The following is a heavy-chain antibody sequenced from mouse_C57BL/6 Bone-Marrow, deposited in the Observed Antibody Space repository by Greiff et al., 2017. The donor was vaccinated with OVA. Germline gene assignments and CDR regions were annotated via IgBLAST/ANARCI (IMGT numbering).Heavy chain of an antibody. CDR1: GYTFTDYN. D-gene: IGHD2-4*01. J-gene: IGHJ3*01. Sequence: EVMLVESGPELVKPGASVKMSCKASGYTFTDYNMHWVKQSHGKSLEWIGYINPNNGGTSYNQKFKGKATLTVNKSSSTAYMELRSLTSEDSAVYYCAREGFYYDYSRFAYWGQGTLVTVSA. CDR3: AREGFYYDYSRFAY. CDR2: INPNNGGT. V-gene: IGHV1-22*01.